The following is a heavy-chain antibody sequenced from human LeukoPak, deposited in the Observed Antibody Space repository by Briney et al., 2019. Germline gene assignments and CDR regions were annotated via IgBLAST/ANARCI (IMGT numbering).Heavy chain of an antibody. D-gene: IGHD6-25*01. V-gene: IGHV3-48*03. Sequence: GGSLRLSCAASGFTFSSYEMNWVRQAPGKGLEWISYISARGTLTHYADSVDGRFTISRDNAKNSLYLQMNSLRAEDTAVYYCARDGTPIHSSGWVYMDVWGKGTTVTISS. J-gene: IGHJ6*04. CDR2: ISARGTLT. CDR1: GFTFSSYE. CDR3: ARDGTPIHSSGWVYMDV.